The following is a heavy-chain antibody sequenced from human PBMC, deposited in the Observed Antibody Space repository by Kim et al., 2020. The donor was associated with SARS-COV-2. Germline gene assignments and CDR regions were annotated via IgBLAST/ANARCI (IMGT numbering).Heavy chain of an antibody. D-gene: IGHD3-10*01. CDR3: ATVNGDGSGSPYYYYGMDV. CDR1: GYTLTELS. V-gene: IGHV1-24*01. Sequence: ASVKVSCKVSGYTLTELSMHWVRQAPGKGLEWMGGFDPEDGETIYAQKFQGRVTMTEDTSTDTAYMELSSLRSEDTAVYYCATVNGDGSGSPYYYYGMDVWGQGTTVTVSS. J-gene: IGHJ6*02. CDR2: FDPEDGET.